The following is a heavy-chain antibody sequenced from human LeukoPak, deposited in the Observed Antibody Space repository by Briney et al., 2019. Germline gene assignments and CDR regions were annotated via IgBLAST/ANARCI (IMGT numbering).Heavy chain of an antibody. CDR2: INHSGST. Sequence: PSETLSLTCAVYGGSFSGYYWSWIRQPPGKGLEWIGEINHSGSTNYNPSLKSRVTISVDTSKNQFSLKLSSVTAADTAVYYCARGGFRRIVGATRWFDPWGQGTLVTVSS. V-gene: IGHV4-34*01. CDR1: GGSFSGYY. D-gene: IGHD1-26*01. CDR3: ARGGFRRIVGATRWFDP. J-gene: IGHJ5*02.